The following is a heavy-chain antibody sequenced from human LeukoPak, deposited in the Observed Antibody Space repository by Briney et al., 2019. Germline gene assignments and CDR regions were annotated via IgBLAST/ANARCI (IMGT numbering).Heavy chain of an antibody. Sequence: QPGGSLRLSCAASGFTFSSYAMSWVRQAPGKGLEWVANIKQDGSEKYYVDSVKGRFTISRDNAKNSLYLQMNSLRAEDTAVYYCARGVFWGQGTLVTVSS. V-gene: IGHV3-7*03. D-gene: IGHD3-3*01. CDR3: ARGVF. CDR1: GFTFSSYA. J-gene: IGHJ4*02. CDR2: IKQDGSEK.